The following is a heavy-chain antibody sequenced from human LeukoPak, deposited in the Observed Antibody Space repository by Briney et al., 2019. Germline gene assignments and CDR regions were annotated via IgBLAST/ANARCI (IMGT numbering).Heavy chain of an antibody. CDR1: GFTFSSYW. D-gene: IGHD4-23*01. J-gene: IGHJ4*02. V-gene: IGHV3-74*01. CDR3: ARGRPHGNDY. Sequence: GGSLRLSCAASGFTFSSYWMNWVRQAPGKGLVWVSRIASDGSSTTYADSVKGRFSISRDNAKNTLYLQVNSLRVEDTAVYYCARGRPHGNDYWGQGTLVTVSS. CDR2: IASDGSST.